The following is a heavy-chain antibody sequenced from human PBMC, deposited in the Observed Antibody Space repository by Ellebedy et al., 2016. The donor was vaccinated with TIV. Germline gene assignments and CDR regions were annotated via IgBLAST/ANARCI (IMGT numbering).Heavy chain of an antibody. D-gene: IGHD2-2*01. V-gene: IGHV3-33*08. Sequence: GGSLRLSXAASGFTFSSYGMHWVRQAPGKGLEWVAVIWYDGSNKYYADSVKGRFTISRDNSKNTLYLQMNSLRAEDTAVYYCARGGRPHCSSTSCLPRGDFYYYYYMDVWGKGTTVTVSS. CDR3: ARGGRPHCSSTSCLPRGDFYYYYYMDV. CDR2: IWYDGSNK. J-gene: IGHJ6*03. CDR1: GFTFSSYG.